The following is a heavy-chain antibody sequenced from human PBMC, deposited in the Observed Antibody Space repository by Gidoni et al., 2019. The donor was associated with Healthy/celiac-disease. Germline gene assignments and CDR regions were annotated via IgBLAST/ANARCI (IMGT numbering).Heavy chain of an antibody. CDR3: AKARGYCSSTSCYTAPFDY. CDR2: ISYDGSNK. D-gene: IGHD2-2*02. CDR1: GFTFSSYG. V-gene: IGHV3-30*18. J-gene: IGHJ4*02. Sequence: QVQLVESGGGVVQPGRSLRLSCAASGFTFSSYGMHWVRQAPGKGLEWVAVISYDGSNKYYADSVKGRFTISRDNSKNTLYLQMNSLRAEDTAVYYCAKARGYCSSTSCYTAPFDYWGQGTLVTVSS.